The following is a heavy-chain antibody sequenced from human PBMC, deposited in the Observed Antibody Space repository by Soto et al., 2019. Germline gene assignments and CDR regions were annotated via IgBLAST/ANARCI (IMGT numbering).Heavy chain of an antibody. CDR3: TKRRNVLRFLEWSSGMEV. V-gene: IGHV3-30*18. CDR2: ISDDGSNK. CDR1: GFTFSNYG. J-gene: IGHJ6*02. Sequence: SLRPSCAASGFTFSNYGMHWVRQAPGKGLEWVAFISDDGSNKYYADSMKGRFTMSRDNSKRTLYLQMSSLRVEDTAVYYCTKRRNVLRFLEWSSGMEVWGQGTTVTVSS. D-gene: IGHD3-3*01.